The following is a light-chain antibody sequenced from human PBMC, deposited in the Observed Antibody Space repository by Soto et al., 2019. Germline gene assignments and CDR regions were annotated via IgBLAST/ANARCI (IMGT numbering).Light chain of an antibody. Sequence: DIQMPQSPSSLSASVWDRVTITCRASQSISTSLNWYQQKPGQAPKLLIYAASSLQSGVPSRFSGSGSGTEFTLTISSLQPEDLATYYCQQSDHSPMYTFGQGTDLKIK. CDR2: AAS. CDR3: QQSDHSPMYT. V-gene: IGKV1-39*01. CDR1: QSISTS. J-gene: IGKJ2*01.